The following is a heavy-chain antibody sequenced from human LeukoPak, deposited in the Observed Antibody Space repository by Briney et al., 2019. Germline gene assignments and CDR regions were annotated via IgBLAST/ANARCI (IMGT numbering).Heavy chain of an antibody. V-gene: IGHV4-34*01. CDR3: ARGRIMITFGGVIADLYYFDY. D-gene: IGHD3-16*02. CDR1: GGSFSGYY. Sequence: SETLSLTCAVYGGSFSGYYWSWIRQPPGKGLEWIGEINHSGSTNYNPSLESRVTISVDTSKNQFSPKLSSVTAADTAVYYCARGRIMITFGGVIADLYYFDYWGQGTLVTVSS. J-gene: IGHJ4*02. CDR2: INHSGST.